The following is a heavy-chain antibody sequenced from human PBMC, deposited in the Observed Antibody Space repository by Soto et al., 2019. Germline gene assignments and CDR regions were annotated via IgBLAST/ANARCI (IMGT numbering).Heavy chain of an antibody. CDR2: IYHSGST. Sequence: SETLSLTCVVSGGSISSGGYSWSWIRQPPGKGLEWIGYIYHSGSTYYNPSLKSRVTISVDRSKNQFSLKLSSVTAADTAVYYCARRPVYCSSTSCYLVGWFDPWGQGTLVTDSS. D-gene: IGHD2-2*01. V-gene: IGHV4-30-2*01. CDR3: ARRPVYCSSTSCYLVGWFDP. CDR1: GGSISSGGYS. J-gene: IGHJ5*02.